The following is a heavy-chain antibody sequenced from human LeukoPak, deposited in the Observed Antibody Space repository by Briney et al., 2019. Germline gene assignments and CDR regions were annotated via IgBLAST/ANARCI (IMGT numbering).Heavy chain of an antibody. CDR2: ISSSSYI. CDR1: GFTFSSYS. V-gene: IGHV3-21*01. CDR3: ARSPDFDY. J-gene: IGHJ4*02. Sequence: PGGSLTLFCAASGFTFSSYSMNWVRQAPGKGLEWVSSISSSSYIYYADSVKGRFTISRDNAKNSLYLQMNSLRAEDTAVYYCARSPDFDYWGQGTLVTVSS.